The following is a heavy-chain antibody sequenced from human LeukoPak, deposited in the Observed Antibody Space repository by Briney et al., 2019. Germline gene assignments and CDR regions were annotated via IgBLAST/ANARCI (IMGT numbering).Heavy chain of an antibody. CDR3: ARFGYSYGSAY. D-gene: IGHD5-18*01. CDR1: GFTFSSYA. V-gene: IGHV3-30*04. Sequence: GGSLRLSCAASGFTFSSYATHWVRQAPGKGLEWVAVISYDGSNKYYADSVKGRFTISRDNSKNTLYLQMNSLRAEDTAVYYCARFGYSYGSAYWGQGTLVTVSS. J-gene: IGHJ4*02. CDR2: ISYDGSNK.